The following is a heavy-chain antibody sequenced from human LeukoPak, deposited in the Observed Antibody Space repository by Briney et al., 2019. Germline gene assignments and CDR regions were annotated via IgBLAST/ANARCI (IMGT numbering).Heavy chain of an antibody. Sequence: SETLSLTCTVSGGSISSYYWSWLRQPPGKGLEWIGYIYYSGSTNYNPSLKSRVTISVDTSKNQFSLKLSSVTAADTAVYYCTRGGRWLQPLDYWGQGTLVTVSS. V-gene: IGHV4-59*01. D-gene: IGHD5-24*01. CDR3: TRGGRWLQPLDY. CDR2: IYYSGST. CDR1: GGSISSYY. J-gene: IGHJ4*02.